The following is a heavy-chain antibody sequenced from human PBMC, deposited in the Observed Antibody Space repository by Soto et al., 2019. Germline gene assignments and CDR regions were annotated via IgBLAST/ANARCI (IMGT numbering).Heavy chain of an antibody. CDR2: ISYDGSNK. J-gene: IGHJ4*02. V-gene: IGHV3-30*18. D-gene: IGHD3-22*01. CDR1: GFTFSSYG. CDR3: AKDHGYYYDSSGYYLFDY. Sequence: GSLRLSCAASGFTFSSYGMHWVRQAPGKGLEWVAVISYDGSNKYYADSVKGRFTISRDNSKNTLYLQMNSLRAEDTAVYYCAKDHGYYYDSSGYYLFDYWGQGTLVT.